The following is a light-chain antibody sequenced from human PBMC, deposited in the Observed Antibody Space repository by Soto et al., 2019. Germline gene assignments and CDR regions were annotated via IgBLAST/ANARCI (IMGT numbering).Light chain of an antibody. J-gene: IGKJ2*01. V-gene: IGKV3-15*01. CDR2: GAS. CDR1: QSVSNK. Sequence: EIVMTQSPATLSVSPGERATLSCRASQSVSNKLAWYQQKPGQAPRLLIYGASTRATGIPARFSGSGSGTEFTLTISSLQSEDFAVYYCQQYNNWPHTFGQGTKLEIK. CDR3: QQYNNWPHT.